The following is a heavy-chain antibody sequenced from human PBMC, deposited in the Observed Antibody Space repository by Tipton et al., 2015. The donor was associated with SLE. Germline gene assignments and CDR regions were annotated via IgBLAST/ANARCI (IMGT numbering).Heavy chain of an antibody. V-gene: IGHV3-73*01. J-gene: IGHJ4*02. CDR2: IRSKANSYAT. CDR1: GFTFSGSA. Sequence: SLRLSCAASGFTFSGSAMHWVRQASGKGLEWVGRIRSKANSYATAYAASVKGRFTISRDDSKNTAYLQMNSLTTEDTAAYYCVCSPSSSSDFDYWGQGTLVTVSS. D-gene: IGHD6-6*01. CDR3: VCSPSSSSDFDY.